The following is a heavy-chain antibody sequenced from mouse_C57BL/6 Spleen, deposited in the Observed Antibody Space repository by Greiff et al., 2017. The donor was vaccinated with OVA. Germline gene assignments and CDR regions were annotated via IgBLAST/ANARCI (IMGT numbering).Heavy chain of an antibody. Sequence: VHVKQSGPVLARPGASVKMSCKTSGYTFTSYWMHWVKQRPGQGLEWIGDLYPGNSDTSYNQKFKGKAKLTAVTSASTAYMELSSLTNEDSAVYCCTGSYYYGSKYFDYWGQGTTLTVSS. CDR3: TGSYYYGSKYFDY. J-gene: IGHJ2*01. CDR2: LYPGNSDT. D-gene: IGHD1-1*01. CDR1: GYTFTSYW. V-gene: IGHV1-5*01.